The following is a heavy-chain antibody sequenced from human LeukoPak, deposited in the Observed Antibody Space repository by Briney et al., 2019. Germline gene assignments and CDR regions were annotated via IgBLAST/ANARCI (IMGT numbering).Heavy chain of an antibody. V-gene: IGHV3-33*01. J-gene: IGHJ5*02. CDR1: GFTFSSYG. Sequence: PGRSLRLSCAASGFTFSSYGMHWVRQAPGKGLEWVAVIWYDGSNKYYADSVKGRFTISRDNSKNTLYLQMNSLRAEDTAVYYCARDHSAAAVPEDWFDPWGQGTQVTVSS. CDR2: IWYDGSNK. CDR3: ARDHSAAAVPEDWFDP. D-gene: IGHD6-13*01.